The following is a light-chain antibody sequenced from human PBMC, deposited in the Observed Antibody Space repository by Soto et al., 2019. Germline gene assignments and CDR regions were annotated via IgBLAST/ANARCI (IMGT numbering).Light chain of an antibody. J-gene: IGKJ5*01. CDR1: RRMTTK. CDR2: GAF. Sequence: EIVVTQSPGTLSLSPGERGTLCRRASRRMTTKLAWYQQQPGKAPRLLIHGAFTRATGIPARFSGSGSGADFSLTISSLEPEDFEVYYCQQRSNWPITFGLGTRLEIK. V-gene: IGKV3-11*01. CDR3: QQRSNWPIT.